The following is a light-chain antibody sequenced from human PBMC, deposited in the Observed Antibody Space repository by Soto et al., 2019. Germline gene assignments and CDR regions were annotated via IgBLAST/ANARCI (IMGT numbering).Light chain of an antibody. CDR1: HDVSVS. CDR2: DAS. J-gene: IGKJ5*01. V-gene: IGKV3D-15*01. Sequence: LSCGASHDVSVSLVWYRQRPGQSPRLLIHDASNRATGISARFSDSGSGTEFTLTIASLQSEESAVYYFQEHNQWPINCGQGKRREIK. CDR3: QEHNQWPIN.